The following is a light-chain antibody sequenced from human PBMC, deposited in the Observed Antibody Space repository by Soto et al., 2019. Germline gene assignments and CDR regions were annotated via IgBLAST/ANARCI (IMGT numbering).Light chain of an antibody. CDR2: EAS. V-gene: IGLV2-23*01. J-gene: IGLJ2*01. CDR3: CSYGGSLVL. Sequence: QSALTQPASVSGSPGQSITISCTGSSSEVGSHNLVSWYQQHPGKAPKLMIYEASKRPSGLSDRFSGSKSANTASLTISGLQAEDEADYYCCSYGGSLVLFGGGTKLTVL. CDR1: SSEVGSHNL.